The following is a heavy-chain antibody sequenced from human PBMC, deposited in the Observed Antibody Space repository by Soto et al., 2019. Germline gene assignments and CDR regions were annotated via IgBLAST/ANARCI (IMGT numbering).Heavy chain of an antibody. CDR3: ARTELREVRELNWFDP. D-gene: IGHD1-7*01. CDR1: GGTFSSYA. V-gene: IGHV1-69*01. J-gene: IGHJ5*02. Sequence: QVQLVQSGAEVKKPGSSVKVSCKASGGTFSSYAISWVRQAPGQGLEWMGGIIPIFGTANYAQKFQGRVTITADESTSTADMELSSLRSEDTAVYYCARTELREVRELNWFDPWGQGTLVTVSS. CDR2: IIPIFGTA.